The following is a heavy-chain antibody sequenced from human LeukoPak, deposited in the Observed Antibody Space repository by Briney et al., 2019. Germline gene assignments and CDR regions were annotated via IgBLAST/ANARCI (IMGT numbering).Heavy chain of an antibody. V-gene: IGHV1-2*02. CDR1: GYTFTGYY. CDR3: ARDGRDYGDYRGNNWFDP. Sequence: GASVKVSCKASGYTFTGYYMHWVRQAPGQGLEWMGWINPNSGDTNYAQKFQGRVTMTRETSISTAYMELSRLRSDDTAVYYCARDGRDYGDYRGNNWFDPWGQGTLVSVSS. CDR2: INPNSGDT. J-gene: IGHJ5*02. D-gene: IGHD4-17*01.